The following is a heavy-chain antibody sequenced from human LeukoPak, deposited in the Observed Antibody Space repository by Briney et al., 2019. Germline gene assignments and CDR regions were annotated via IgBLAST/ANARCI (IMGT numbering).Heavy chain of an antibody. V-gene: IGHV5-51*01. CDR2: IYPGDSDT. CDR1: GYSFTSHW. D-gene: IGHD3-22*01. Sequence: GESLKISCKGSGYSFTSHWIGWVRQMPGKGLEWMGIIYPGDSDTRYSPSFQGQVTISADKSISTAYLQWSSLKASDTAMYYCARLRGNYYDSSGHNWFDPWGQGTLVTVSS. CDR3: ARLRGNYYDSSGHNWFDP. J-gene: IGHJ5*02.